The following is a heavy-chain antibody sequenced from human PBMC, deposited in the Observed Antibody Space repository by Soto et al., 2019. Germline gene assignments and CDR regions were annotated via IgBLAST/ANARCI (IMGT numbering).Heavy chain of an antibody. CDR2: ISYDGSNK. CDR1: GFTLSNYG. D-gene: IGHD4-17*01. Sequence: GGPLRLSCAASGFTLSNYGMHWVSQDPGKGLEWVAVISYDGSNKYYADSVKGRFTISRDNSKNPLYLQMNSLRAEDTAVYYCAKILQLGDYAFYYYGMDGWGQGTTVTVS. CDR3: AKILQLGDYAFYYYGMDG. V-gene: IGHV3-30*18. J-gene: IGHJ6*02.